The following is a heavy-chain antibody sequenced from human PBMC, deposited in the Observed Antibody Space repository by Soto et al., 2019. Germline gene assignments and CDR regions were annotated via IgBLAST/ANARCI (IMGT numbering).Heavy chain of an antibody. D-gene: IGHD3-10*01. J-gene: IGHJ4*02. V-gene: IGHV4-30-4*01. CDR1: GGSISSGDYY. CDR2: IYYSGST. CDR3: ARVGGFGATTIDY. Sequence: QVQLQESGPGLVKPSQTLSLTCTVSGGSISSGDYYWSWIRQPPGKGLEWIGYIYYSGSTYYNPSLKSRATXSXDXXKNQFSLKLSSVTAADTAVYYCARVGGFGATTIDYWGQGTLVTVSS.